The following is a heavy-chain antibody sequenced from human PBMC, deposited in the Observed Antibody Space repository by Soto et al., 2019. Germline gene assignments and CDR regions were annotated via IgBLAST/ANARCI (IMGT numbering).Heavy chain of an antibody. Sequence: EVQLVESGGGLVQPGGSLRRSCAASGFTFSIYWMHWVRQAPGKGLEWVSRINGAGSSTSNADPVKGRFTISRDNAKNTLYLEMNSLRAEDTAVYYCARESMWAPDYWGQGTLVAVSS. CDR2: INGAGSST. CDR3: ARESMWAPDY. J-gene: IGHJ4*02. D-gene: IGHD1-26*01. V-gene: IGHV3-74*01. CDR1: GFTFSIYW.